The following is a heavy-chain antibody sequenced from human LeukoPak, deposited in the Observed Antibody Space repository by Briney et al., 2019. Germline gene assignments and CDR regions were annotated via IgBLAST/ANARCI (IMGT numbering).Heavy chain of an antibody. CDR3: ARSGLQQWLPLDY. CDR2: IYYSGST. CDR1: GGSISSYY. D-gene: IGHD6-19*01. J-gene: IGHJ4*02. V-gene: IGHV4-59*01. Sequence: SETLSLTCTVSGGSISSYYWSWIRQPPGKGLEWIGYIYYSGSTNYNPSLKSRVTISVDTSKNQFSLKLSSVAAADTAVYYCARSGLQQWLPLDYWGRGTLVTVSS.